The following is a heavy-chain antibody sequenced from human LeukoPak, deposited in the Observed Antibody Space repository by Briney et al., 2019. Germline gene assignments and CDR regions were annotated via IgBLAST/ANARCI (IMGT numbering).Heavy chain of an antibody. D-gene: IGHD1-7*01. CDR1: GFSISSGYF. CDR3: ARVQNYAFDY. CDR2: IYHSGSA. Sequence: SETLSLTCSVSGFSISSGYFWGWIRQPSGKGLEWIGNIYHSGSAYFNPSLKSRVTISVDTSKNQFSLKLSSVTAADTAVYYCARVQNYAFDYWGQGTLVTVSS. J-gene: IGHJ4*02. V-gene: IGHV4-38-2*02.